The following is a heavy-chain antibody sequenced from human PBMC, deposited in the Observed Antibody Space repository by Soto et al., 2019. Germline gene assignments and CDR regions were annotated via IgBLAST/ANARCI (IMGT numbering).Heavy chain of an antibody. CDR1: GYTFTNYG. D-gene: IGHD2-15*01. J-gene: IGHJ4*02. CDR3: ARDPGAASFDF. V-gene: IGHV1-18*01. Sequence: ASVKVSCKASGYTFTNYGMSWVRQAPGEGLEWVGWINTSNDNKLYAQKLQGRLTLTTDTSTSTAYMDLTTLRSDDTAVYFCARDPGAASFDFWAQGTLVTVSS. CDR2: INTSNDNK.